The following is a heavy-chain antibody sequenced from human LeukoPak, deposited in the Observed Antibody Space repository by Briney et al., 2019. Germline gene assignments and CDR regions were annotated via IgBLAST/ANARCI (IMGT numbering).Heavy chain of an antibody. D-gene: IGHD2-8*01. CDR3: TTEDIVLMVYASSTFDY. CDR2: IKSKTDGWTT. Sequence: PGGSLRLSCAASGFTFSNAWMSWLRQAPGKGLEWVGRIKSKTDGWTTDYAAPVKGRFTSSRDDSKNTLYLQMNSLKTEDTAVYYCTTEDIVLMVYASSTFDYWGQGTLVTVSS. J-gene: IGHJ4*02. V-gene: IGHV3-15*01. CDR1: GFTFSNAW.